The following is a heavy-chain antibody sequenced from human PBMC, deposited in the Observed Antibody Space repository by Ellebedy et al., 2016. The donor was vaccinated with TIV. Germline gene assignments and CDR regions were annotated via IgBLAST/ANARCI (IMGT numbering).Heavy chain of an antibody. J-gene: IGHJ4*02. CDR3: ARNSHFDWSFYVAY. V-gene: IGHV3-33*01. CDR2: IYYDGTNE. Sequence: GESLKISCAASGFTFSNYAMHWVRQAPGKGLEWVALIYYDGTNEHHADSVKGRFTISRDNSKNTLYLQMNSLRGDDTAVYYCARNSHFDWSFYVAYWGQGTLITVSS. D-gene: IGHD3-9*01. CDR1: GFTFSNYA.